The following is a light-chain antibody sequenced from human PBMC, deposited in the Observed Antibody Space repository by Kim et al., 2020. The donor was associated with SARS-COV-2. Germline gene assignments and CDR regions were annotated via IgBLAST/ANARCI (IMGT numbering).Light chain of an antibody. CDR3: YSAADNNLV. Sequence: SVSPGQTARITCSGDVLAKKYARLFQQKPGQAPVLVIYKDSERPSGIPERFSGSSSGTTVTLTISGAQVEDEADYYCYSAADNNLVFGGGTKLTVL. CDR2: KDS. J-gene: IGLJ2*01. V-gene: IGLV3-27*01. CDR1: VLAKKY.